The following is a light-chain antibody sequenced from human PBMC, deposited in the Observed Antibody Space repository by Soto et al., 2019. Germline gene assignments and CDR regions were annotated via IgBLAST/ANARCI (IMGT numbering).Light chain of an antibody. CDR1: SSNIGTNT. J-gene: IGLJ1*01. Sequence: QSVLTQSPSASGTPGQRVTISCSGSSSNIGTNTVNWYQQLPGTAPKLLIYGDNQRPSGVPDRFSGSQSGTSASLAISGLQSEDEADYYWAAWDDSLNGYVFAAGTKLTVL. CDR2: GDN. V-gene: IGLV1-44*01. CDR3: AAWDDSLNGYV.